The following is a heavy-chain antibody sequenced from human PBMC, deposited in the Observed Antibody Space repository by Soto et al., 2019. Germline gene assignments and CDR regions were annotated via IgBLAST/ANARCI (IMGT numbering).Heavy chain of an antibody. Sequence: GGSLRLSCAASGFTFSSYEMNWVRQAPGKGLEWVSYISSSGSTIYYADSVKGRFTISRDNAKNSLYLQMNSLRAEDTAVYYCTRDRQWLFLDAFDIWGQGTMVTVSS. D-gene: IGHD6-19*01. V-gene: IGHV3-48*03. CDR3: TRDRQWLFLDAFDI. J-gene: IGHJ3*02. CDR1: GFTFSSYE. CDR2: ISSSGSTI.